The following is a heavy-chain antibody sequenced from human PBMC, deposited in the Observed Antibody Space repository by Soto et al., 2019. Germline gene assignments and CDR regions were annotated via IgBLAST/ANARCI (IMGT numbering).Heavy chain of an antibody. CDR2: IYYSGST. D-gene: IGHD3-16*01. J-gene: IGHJ6*02. V-gene: IGHV4-39*01. CDR1: GGSISSSSYY. CDR3: ARLGPVRGYYYYGMDV. Sequence: PSETLSLTCTVSGGSISSSSYYWGWIRQPPGKGLEWIGSIYYSGSTYYNPSLKSRVTISVDTSKNQFSLKLSSVTAADTAVYYCARLGPVRGYYYYGMDVWGQGTTVTVSS.